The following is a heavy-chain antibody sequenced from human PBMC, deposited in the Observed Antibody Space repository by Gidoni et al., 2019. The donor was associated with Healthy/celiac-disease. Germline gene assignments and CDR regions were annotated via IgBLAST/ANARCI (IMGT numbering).Heavy chain of an antibody. J-gene: IGHJ3*02. CDR2: ISWNSGSI. V-gene: IGHV3-9*01. CDR3: VFDAQDAFDI. D-gene: IGHD2-2*01. Sequence: EVQLVESGGGLVQPGRSLRLSCAASGFTFDAYAMHWVRQAPGKGLEWVSGISWNSGSIGYADSVKGRFTISRDNAKNSLYLQMNSLRAEDTALYYCVFDAQDAFDIWGQGTMVTVSS. CDR1: GFTFDAYA.